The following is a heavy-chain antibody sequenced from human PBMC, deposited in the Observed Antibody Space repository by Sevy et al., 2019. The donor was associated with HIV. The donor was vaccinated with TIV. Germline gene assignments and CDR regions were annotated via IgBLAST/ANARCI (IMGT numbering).Heavy chain of an antibody. CDR3: ARDLGGRVVVAATPPESAFDI. V-gene: IGHV3-21*01. D-gene: IGHD2-15*01. CDR2: ISSSSSYI. Sequence: GESLKISCAASGFTFSSYSMNWVRQAPGKGLEWVSSISSSSSYIYYADSVKGRFTISRDNAKNSLYLQMNSLRAEDTAVYYCARDLGGRVVVAATPPESAFDIWGQGTMVTVSS. CDR1: GFTFSSYS. J-gene: IGHJ3*02.